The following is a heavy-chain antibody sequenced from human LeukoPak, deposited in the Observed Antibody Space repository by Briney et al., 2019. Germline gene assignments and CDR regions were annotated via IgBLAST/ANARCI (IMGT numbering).Heavy chain of an antibody. J-gene: IGHJ4*02. Sequence: PSETLSLTCTVSGGSISSSSYYWGWIRQPPGKGLEWIGSIYYSGSTYYNPSLKSRVTISVDTSKNQFSLKLRSVTAADTAVYYCARDGSSGWSWFDYWGQGSLVSVSS. CDR1: GGSISSSSYY. V-gene: IGHV4-39*07. CDR3: ARDGSSGWSWFDY. CDR2: IYYSGST. D-gene: IGHD6-19*01.